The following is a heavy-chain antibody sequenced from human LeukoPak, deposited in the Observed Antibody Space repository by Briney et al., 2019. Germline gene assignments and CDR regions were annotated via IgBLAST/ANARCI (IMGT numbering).Heavy chain of an antibody. CDR1: GGSISSYY. Sequence: SETLSLTCTVSGGSISSYYWSWIRQPPGKGLEWIGYIYYSGSTNYNPSLKSRVTISVDTSKNQFSLKLSSVTAADTAVYYCAREVQDYDRGYWFDPWGQGTLVTVSS. CDR3: AREVQDYDRGYWFDP. J-gene: IGHJ5*02. D-gene: IGHD3-22*01. V-gene: IGHV4-59*12. CDR2: IYYSGST.